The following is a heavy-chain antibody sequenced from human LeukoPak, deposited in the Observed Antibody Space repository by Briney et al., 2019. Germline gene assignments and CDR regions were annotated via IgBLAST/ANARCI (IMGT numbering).Heavy chain of an antibody. J-gene: IGHJ4*02. D-gene: IGHD3-22*01. V-gene: IGHV1-2*06. CDR3: ARDRKFYYDSSGYASFDF. CDR1: GYTFTGYY. CDR2: INPNSGGT. Sequence: ASVKVFCKASGYTFTGYYMHWVRQAPGQGLEWMGRINPNSGGTNYAQKFQGRVTMTRDTSISTAYMELSRLRSEDTAMYYCARDRKFYYDSSGYASFDFWGQGTLVTASS.